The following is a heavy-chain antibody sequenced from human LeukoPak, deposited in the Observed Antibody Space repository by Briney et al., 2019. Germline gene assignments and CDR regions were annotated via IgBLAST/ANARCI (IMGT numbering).Heavy chain of an antibody. D-gene: IGHD2-2*01. CDR2: IYNTGST. CDR3: ARLGGPDCSSTSCLGDY. J-gene: IGHJ4*02. V-gene: IGHV4-39*01. CDR1: GDSISSTNFY. Sequence: SETLSLTCTVSGDSISSTNFYWGWIRQPPEKGLEWIGSIYNTGSTYYNPSLKSRVTISVDTSKNQFSLKLSSVTAADTAVYYCARLGGPDCSSTSCLGDYWGQGTLVTVSS.